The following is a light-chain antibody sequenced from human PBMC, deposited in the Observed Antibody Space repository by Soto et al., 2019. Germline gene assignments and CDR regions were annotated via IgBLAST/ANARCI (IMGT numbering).Light chain of an antibody. V-gene: IGLV6-57*04. Sequence: LTQPHSVSESPGKTVTISCTRSSGSIASNYVQWYQQRPGSAPTTVIYEDNQRPSGVPDRFSGSIDSSSNSASLTISGVKTEDEADYYCQSYDSTYVVFGRGTKVTVL. CDR1: SGSIASNY. J-gene: IGLJ2*01. CDR2: EDN. CDR3: QSYDSTYVV.